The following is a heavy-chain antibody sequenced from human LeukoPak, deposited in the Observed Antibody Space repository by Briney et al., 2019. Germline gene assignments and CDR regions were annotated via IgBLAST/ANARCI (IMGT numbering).Heavy chain of an antibody. V-gene: IGHV1-69*04. CDR1: GGTFSAFA. J-gene: IGHJ6*02. CDR2: IIPYVGTP. Sequence: SVKVSCKTSGGTFSAFAISWVRQAPGQGLEWMGRIIPYVGTPKYAQKLEGRVTITADKSTSTSCMELSSLTSDDTAVYYCAKGGHYDVDALDVWGQGTTVTVSS. D-gene: IGHD3-22*01. CDR3: AKGGHYDVDALDV.